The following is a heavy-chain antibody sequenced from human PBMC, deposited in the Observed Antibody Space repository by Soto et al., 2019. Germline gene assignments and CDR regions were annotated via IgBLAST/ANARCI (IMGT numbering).Heavy chain of an antibody. J-gene: IGHJ6*02. CDR1: GFTFSSYG. V-gene: IGHV3-30*18. Sequence: QVQLVESGGGVVQPGRSLRLSCAASGFTFSSYGMHWVRQAPGKGLEWVAVISYDGSNKYYADSVKGRFTISRDNSKNTLYLQMNSLRAEDTAVYYCAKGIAVAEIYYYYGMDVWGQGTTVTVSS. D-gene: IGHD6-19*01. CDR2: ISYDGSNK. CDR3: AKGIAVAEIYYYYGMDV.